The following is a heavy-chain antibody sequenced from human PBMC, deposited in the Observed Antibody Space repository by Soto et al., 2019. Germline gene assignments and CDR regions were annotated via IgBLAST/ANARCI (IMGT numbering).Heavy chain of an antibody. CDR1: GYTFSRYG. J-gene: IGHJ6*02. Sequence: QGQLVQSGGEVKKPGASVKVSCKASGYTFSRYGISWVRQAPGQGLEGMGWISGYYGETKYAQKSQGRVTRAIYTPTRASYMELRGLTCEDTAIYYCGKTGQAPCYYHGLDVWSQGTTLTVPS. V-gene: IGHV1-18*01. CDR3: GKTGQAPCYYHGLDV. CDR2: ISGYYGET. D-gene: IGHD7-27*01.